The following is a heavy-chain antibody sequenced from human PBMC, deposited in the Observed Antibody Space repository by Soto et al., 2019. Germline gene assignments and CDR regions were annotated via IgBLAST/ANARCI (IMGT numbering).Heavy chain of an antibody. CDR1: GGTINNFA. Sequence: QVQLVQSGAEVKKPGSSVKVSCKASGGTINNFAISWVRQAPGQGLEWMGGIIPIFGPANYAQKFQDRITITADESTSTAYMELSILRAEDTAVYYCARGLLVLHGFTPYYYYYGMDVWGQGPSVTVS. D-gene: IGHD3-10*01. CDR3: ARGLLVLHGFTPYYYYYGMDV. V-gene: IGHV1-69*01. J-gene: IGHJ6*02. CDR2: IIPIFGPA.